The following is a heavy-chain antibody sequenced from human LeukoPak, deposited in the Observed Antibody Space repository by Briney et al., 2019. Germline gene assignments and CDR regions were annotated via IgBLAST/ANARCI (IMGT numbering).Heavy chain of an antibody. CDR2: IWYDGSNK. CDR1: GFTFSSYG. D-gene: IGHD3-10*01. Sequence: PGRSLRLSCAASGFTFSSYGMHWVRQAPGKGLEWVAVIWYDGSNKYYADSVKGRFTVSRDNSKNTVYLQMNSLRPEDTAVYYCTKEGYYGSGSFPDYWGQGTLVIVSS. J-gene: IGHJ4*02. V-gene: IGHV3-33*06. CDR3: TKEGYYGSGSFPDY.